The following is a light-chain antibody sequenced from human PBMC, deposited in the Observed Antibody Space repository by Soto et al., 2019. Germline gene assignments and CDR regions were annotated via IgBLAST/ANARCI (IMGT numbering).Light chain of an antibody. V-gene: IGLV2-8*01. Sequence: QSALTQPPSASGSPGQSVTISCTGTSSDVGGYNYVSWYQQYPGRAPKLMIYEVTKRPSGVHDRFSGPKSGNTASLTVSGLEGEVESDDYWSSYAASNHLFFVLGGGTKLTV. CDR1: SSDVGGYNY. CDR3: SSYAASNHLFFV. J-gene: IGLJ3*02. CDR2: EVT.